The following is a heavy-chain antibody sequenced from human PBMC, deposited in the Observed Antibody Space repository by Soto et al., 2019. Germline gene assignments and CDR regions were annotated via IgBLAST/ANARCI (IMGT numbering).Heavy chain of an antibody. V-gene: IGHV5-51*01. Sequence: PGESRKISCKGSGYIFTTYWLVLVRQMPGKGLEWMGIISPGDSDTRYSPSFQGQVTISADKSISTAYLQWSSLKASDTAMYYCAIHIAADGNVVFDIWGQGTMVIVSS. J-gene: IGHJ3*02. CDR1: GYIFTTYW. D-gene: IGHD6-13*01. CDR3: AIHIAADGNVVFDI. CDR2: ISPGDSDT.